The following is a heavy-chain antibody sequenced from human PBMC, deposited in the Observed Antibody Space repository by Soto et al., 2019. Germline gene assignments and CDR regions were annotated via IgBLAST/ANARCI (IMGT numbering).Heavy chain of an antibody. CDR2: INPNSGCT. D-gene: IGHD3-22*01. J-gene: IGHJ4*02. V-gene: IGHV1-2*02. CDR3: ARGLGASSGYYSY. Sequence: ASVKVSFKASGYTFTGYYMHWLRQAPGQGLEWMGWINPNSGCTNYAQKFQGRVTMTRDTSISTAYMELSRLRSDDTAVYYCARGLGASSGYYSYWGQGTLVTVSS. CDR1: GYTFTGYY.